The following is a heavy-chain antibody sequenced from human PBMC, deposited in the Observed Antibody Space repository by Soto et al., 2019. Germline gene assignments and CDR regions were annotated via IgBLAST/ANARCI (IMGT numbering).Heavy chain of an antibody. D-gene: IGHD5-12*01. CDR2: ISGSGGST. Sequence: EVQLLESGGGLVQPGGSLRLSCAASGFTFSSYAMSWVRQAPGKGLEWVSAISGSGGSTYYADSVKGRFTMSRDNSKNPLYLQMNSLRAEDTAVYYCAKERQGIVATSDYWGQGTLVTVSS. CDR3: AKERQGIVATSDY. V-gene: IGHV3-23*01. CDR1: GFTFSSYA. J-gene: IGHJ4*02.